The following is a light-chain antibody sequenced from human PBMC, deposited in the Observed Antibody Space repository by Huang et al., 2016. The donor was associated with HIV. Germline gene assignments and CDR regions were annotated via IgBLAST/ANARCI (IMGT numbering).Light chain of an antibody. CDR1: QSVLYSSNNKNY. Sequence: DIVMTQSPDSLAVSLGERATINCTSSQSVLYSSNNKNYLAWYQQKPGRPPKLVIYWASSRESGVPGRFSGRGSGTDFTLTISSLQAEDVAVYYCQQYYTTPMYTFGQGTKLEIK. V-gene: IGKV4-1*01. CDR2: WAS. J-gene: IGKJ2*01. CDR3: QQYYTTPMYT.